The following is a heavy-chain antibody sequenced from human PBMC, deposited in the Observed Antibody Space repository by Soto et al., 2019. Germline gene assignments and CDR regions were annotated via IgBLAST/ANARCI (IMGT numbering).Heavy chain of an antibody. V-gene: IGHV3-33*01. D-gene: IGHD2-15*01. Sequence: QVQLVESGGGVVQPGRSLSLSMHWVRQAPGKGLAWVAVIWYDGSNKYYADSVKGRFTISRDNSKNTLYLQMNSLRAEDTAVYYCASEYCSGGSCYYYGMDVWGQGTTVTVSS. CDR2: IWYDGSNK. J-gene: IGHJ6*02. CDR3: ASEYCSGGSCYYYGMDV.